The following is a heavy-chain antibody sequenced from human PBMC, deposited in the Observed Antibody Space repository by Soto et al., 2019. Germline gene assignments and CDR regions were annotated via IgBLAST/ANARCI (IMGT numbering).Heavy chain of an antibody. J-gene: IGHJ4*02. D-gene: IGHD4-17*01. Sequence: PSETMSLTSTLSGGSISRGGYYWNWIRQHPGKGLEWIGHIYSSGSTYYNPSLKSRVTISVDTSKNQFSLTLSSVTAADTAVYYCAGDSHGDSIDYWGQGTLVTVSS. CDR2: IYSSGST. CDR1: GGSISRGGYY. CDR3: AGDSHGDSIDY. V-gene: IGHV4-31*03.